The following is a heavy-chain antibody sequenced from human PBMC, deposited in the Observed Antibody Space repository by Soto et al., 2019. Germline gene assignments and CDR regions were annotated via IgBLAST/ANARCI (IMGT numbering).Heavy chain of an antibody. CDR3: ARAILGRGIFGVVTDAFDI. CDR2: IYHSGST. J-gene: IGHJ3*02. CDR1: GGSISSGGYS. V-gene: IGHV4-30-2*01. Sequence: SETLSLTCAVSGGSISSGGYSWSWIRQPPGKGLEWIGYIYHSGSTYYNPSLKSRVTISVDRSKNQFSLKLSSVTAADTAVYYCARAILGRGIFGVVTDAFDIWGQGTMVTV. D-gene: IGHD3-3*01.